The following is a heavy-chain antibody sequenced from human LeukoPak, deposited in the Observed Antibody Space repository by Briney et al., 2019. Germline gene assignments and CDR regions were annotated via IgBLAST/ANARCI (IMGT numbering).Heavy chain of an antibody. Sequence: PGGSLRLSCAASGFTFDDYTIHWVRQAPGKGLEWVSLISWDGGRTYYADSVKGRFTIARDNSKNSLYLQMNSLRTEDTALYYCARDIAPAAGTSSGFDYWGQGTLVTVSS. V-gene: IGHV3-43*01. CDR3: ARDIAPAAGTSSGFDY. D-gene: IGHD6-13*01. J-gene: IGHJ4*02. CDR2: ISWDGGRT. CDR1: GFTFDDYT.